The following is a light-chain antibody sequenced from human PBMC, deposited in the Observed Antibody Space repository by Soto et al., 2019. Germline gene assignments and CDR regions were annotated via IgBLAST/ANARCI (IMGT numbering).Light chain of an antibody. J-gene: IGKJ4*01. CDR2: GVS. Sequence: EIVMTQSPDTLSVSPGETATLSCRASQSVAGNLAWYQQKPGQPPRLLIYGVSTRATGVPARFSGGGSETEFTLTISSLQLEDSALYYCQQYNNWPPLTFGGGTKVEIK. CDR1: QSVAGN. V-gene: IGKV3-15*01. CDR3: QQYNNWPPLT.